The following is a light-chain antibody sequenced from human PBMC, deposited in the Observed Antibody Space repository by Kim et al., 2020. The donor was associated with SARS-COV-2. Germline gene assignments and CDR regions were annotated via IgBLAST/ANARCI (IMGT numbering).Light chain of an antibody. V-gene: IGKV3-11*01. CDR1: QSVSSY. CDR3: QHRRNWPWT. Sequence: IVLTQSPATLSLSPGERATLSCRASQSVSSYLAWYQQKFGQAPRLLIYDASNRATGIPARFSGSGSGTDFTLTISSLEPEDFAIYYCQHRRNWPWTFGQGTKVDIK. J-gene: IGKJ1*01. CDR2: DAS.